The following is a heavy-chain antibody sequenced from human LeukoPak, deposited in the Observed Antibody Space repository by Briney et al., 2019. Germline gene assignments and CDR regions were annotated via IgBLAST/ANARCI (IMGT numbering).Heavy chain of an antibody. CDR1: GGSISSCY. CDR2: IYYSGST. D-gene: IGHD1-14*01. Sequence: PSETLSLTCTVSGGSISSCYWSWIRQPPGKGLEWIGYIYYSGSTNYNPSLKSRVTISVDTSKNQFSLKLSSVTAADTAVYYCVKDRGNHTTDYWGQGTLVTVSS. J-gene: IGHJ4*02. CDR3: VKDRGNHTTDY. V-gene: IGHV4-59*12.